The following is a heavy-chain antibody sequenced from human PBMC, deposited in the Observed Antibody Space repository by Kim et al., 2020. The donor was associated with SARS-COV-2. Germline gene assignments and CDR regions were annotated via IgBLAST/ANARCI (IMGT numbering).Heavy chain of an antibody. J-gene: IGHJ6*01. V-gene: IGHV3-30*04. Sequence: GGSLRLSCAASGFTFSSYAMHWVRQAPGKGLEWVAVISYDGSNKYYADSVKGRFTISRDNSKNTLYLQMNSLRAEDTAVYYCARPLKEGGRSWINYYYY. CDR3: ARPLKEGGRSWINYYYY. CDR1: GFTFSSYA. D-gene: IGHD6-13*01. CDR2: ISYDGSNK.